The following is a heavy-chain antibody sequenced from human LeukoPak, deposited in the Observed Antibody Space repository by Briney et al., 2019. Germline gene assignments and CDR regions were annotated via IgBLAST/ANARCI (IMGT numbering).Heavy chain of an antibody. D-gene: IGHD6-19*01. CDR2: ISSSSSYI. Sequence: GGSLRLSYAASGFTFRSYSMNWVRQAPGKGLEWVSSISSSSSYIYYAASVKGRFTISRDNAKIALYLQMYCLRAEATAVYYCARVEGVAGFVGGGFRYFDYWGQGTLVTVSS. CDR1: GFTFRSYS. V-gene: IGHV3-21*01. CDR3: ARVEGVAGFVGGGFRYFDY. J-gene: IGHJ4*02.